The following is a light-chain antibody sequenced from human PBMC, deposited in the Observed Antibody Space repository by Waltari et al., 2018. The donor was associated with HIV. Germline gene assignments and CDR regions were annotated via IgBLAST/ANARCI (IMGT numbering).Light chain of an antibody. CDR2: KAS. CDR1: QSISDW. V-gene: IGKV1-5*03. Sequence: DVQMTQSPSTLSASRGDRVTITCRASQSISDWVAWYQQRPGKAPRLLITKASKLENWVPSRFSGRGSGTEFTLTISSLQHDDFATYFCQQYNTFSPWTFGQGTKVEIK. CDR3: QQYNTFSPWT. J-gene: IGKJ1*01.